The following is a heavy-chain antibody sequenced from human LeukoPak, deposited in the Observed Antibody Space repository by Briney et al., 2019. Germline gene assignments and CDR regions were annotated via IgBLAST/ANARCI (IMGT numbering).Heavy chain of an antibody. V-gene: IGHV4-59*01. Sequence: SETLSLTCTVSGGSISSYYWSWIRQPPGKGLEWIGYIYYSGNTNYNPSLKSRVTISVDTSKNQFSLRLSSVTAADTAVYYCARHVDTAVVLYFDYWGHGALVTVSS. CDR2: IYYSGNT. J-gene: IGHJ4*01. CDR3: ARHVDTAVVLYFDY. CDR1: GGSISSYY. D-gene: IGHD5-18*01.